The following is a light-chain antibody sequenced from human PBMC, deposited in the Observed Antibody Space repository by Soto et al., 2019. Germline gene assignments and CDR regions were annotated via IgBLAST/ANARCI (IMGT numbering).Light chain of an antibody. CDR2: GAS. V-gene: IGKV3-20*01. CDR1: QSITSSF. Sequence: EIVLTQSPGILSLSPGERASLSCGASQSITSSFLAWYQQKPGQAPRLLIYGASSRATGIPDRFSGTGSETDFTLTINRLEPEDFEVYDGQQYENSPITFGQGTRLEIK. J-gene: IGKJ5*01. CDR3: QQYENSPIT.